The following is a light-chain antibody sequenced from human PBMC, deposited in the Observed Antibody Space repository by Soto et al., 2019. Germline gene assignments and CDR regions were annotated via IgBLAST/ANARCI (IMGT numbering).Light chain of an antibody. Sequence: QSVLTQPASVSGSPGQSITISCTGTSSDVGGYNYVSWYQQYPGKAPKVMIYEVTNRPSGVSNRFSGSKSGNTASLTISGLQAEDEADYYCSSYTSSNTLIFGGGTNLTVL. CDR3: SSYTSSNTLI. V-gene: IGLV2-14*01. J-gene: IGLJ2*01. CDR2: EVT. CDR1: SSDVGGYNY.